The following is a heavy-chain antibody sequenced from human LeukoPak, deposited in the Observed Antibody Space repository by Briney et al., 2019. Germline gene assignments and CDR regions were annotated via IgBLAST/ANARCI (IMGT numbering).Heavy chain of an antibody. D-gene: IGHD6-13*01. CDR2: IDPSDSYT. CDR3: ARGLATQSDAGY. J-gene: IGHJ4*02. Sequence: GESLKISCKGSGYSFTSYWISWVRQMPGKGLEWMGRIDPSDSYTNYSPSFQGHVTISADKSISTAYLQWSSLKASDTAMYYCARGLATQSDAGYWGQGTLVTVSS. V-gene: IGHV5-10-1*01. CDR1: GYSFTSYW.